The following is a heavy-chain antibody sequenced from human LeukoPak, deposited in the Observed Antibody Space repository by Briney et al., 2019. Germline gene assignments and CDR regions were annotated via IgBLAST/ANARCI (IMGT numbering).Heavy chain of an antibody. CDR3: ARDYARAAATIGYYFDY. CDR1: GFTFSSYG. CDR2: ISYDGSNK. J-gene: IGHJ4*02. V-gene: IGHV3-30*03. D-gene: IGHD6-13*01. Sequence: GGSLRLSWAASGFTFSSYGMHWVRQAPGKGLEWVAVISYDGSNKYYADSVKGRFTISRDNSKNTLYLQMNSLRAEDTAVYYCARDYARAAATIGYYFDYWGQGTLVTVSS.